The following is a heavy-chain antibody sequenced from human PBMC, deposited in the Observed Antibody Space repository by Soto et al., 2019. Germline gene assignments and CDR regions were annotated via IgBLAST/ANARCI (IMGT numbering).Heavy chain of an antibody. CDR2: ISSSSSYI. V-gene: IGHV3-21*01. D-gene: IGHD2-2*01. CDR3: ARDFGGTSGPGGMDV. J-gene: IGHJ6*02. Sequence: GGSLRLSCAASGFTFSSYSMNWVRQAPGKELEWVSSISSSSSYIYYADSVKGRFTISRDNAKNSLYLQMNSLRAEDTAVYYCARDFGGTSGPGGMDVWGQGTTVTVSS. CDR1: GFTFSSYS.